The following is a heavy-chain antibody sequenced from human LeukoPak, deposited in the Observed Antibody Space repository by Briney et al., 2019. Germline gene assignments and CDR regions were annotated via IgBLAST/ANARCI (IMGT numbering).Heavy chain of an antibody. Sequence: GGSLRLSCAASGFTFSSYSMNWVRQAPGKGLEWVSSISSSSSYIYYADSVKGRFTISRDNAKNSLYLQMNSLTDDDTAVYYCARNLGYCSGETCYYFDPWGLGTLVTVSS. J-gene: IGHJ5*02. CDR2: ISSSSSYI. CDR1: GFTFSSYS. D-gene: IGHD2-15*01. CDR3: ARNLGYCSGETCYYFDP. V-gene: IGHV3-21*01.